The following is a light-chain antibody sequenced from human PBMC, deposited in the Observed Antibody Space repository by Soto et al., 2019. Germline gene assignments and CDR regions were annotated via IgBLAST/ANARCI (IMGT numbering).Light chain of an antibody. Sequence: QSVLTQPASVSGSPGQSITISSTGTSSDVGSYNLVSWYQQHPGKAPKLMIYEGSKRPSGVSNRFSGSKSGNTASLTISGLQAEDEADYYCCSYAGSSTWVFGGGTTLTVL. J-gene: IGLJ3*02. V-gene: IGLV2-23*01. CDR3: CSYAGSSTWV. CDR1: SSDVGSYNL. CDR2: EGS.